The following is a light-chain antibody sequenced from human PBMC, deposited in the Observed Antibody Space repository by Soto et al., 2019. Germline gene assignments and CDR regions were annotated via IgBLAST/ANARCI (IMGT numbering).Light chain of an antibody. CDR3: QQYGSSPSWT. CDR1: QSVSSSY. CDR2: DAS. Sequence: EIVLTQSPGTLSLSPGERATLSCRASQSVSSSYLAWYQQRPGQAPRLLIYDASSRATVIPDRFSGSGSGTDFTLTISRLEPEDFAVYYCQQYGSSPSWTFGQGTKVDIK. J-gene: IGKJ1*01. V-gene: IGKV3-20*01.